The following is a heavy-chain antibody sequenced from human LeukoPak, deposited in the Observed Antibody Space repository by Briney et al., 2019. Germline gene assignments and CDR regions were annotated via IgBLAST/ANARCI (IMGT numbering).Heavy chain of an antibody. CDR3: ARHGASGSYLYYFDY. V-gene: IGHV4-59*08. CDR1: GGPISNYY. J-gene: IGHJ4*02. Sequence: RSSETLSLTCTVSGGPISNYYWSWIRQPAGKGLEWIGYIYYSGSTNYNPSLKSRVTISVDTSKNQFSLKLSSVTAADTAVYFCARHGASGSYLYYFDYWGQGTLVTVSS. CDR2: IYYSGST. D-gene: IGHD1-26*01.